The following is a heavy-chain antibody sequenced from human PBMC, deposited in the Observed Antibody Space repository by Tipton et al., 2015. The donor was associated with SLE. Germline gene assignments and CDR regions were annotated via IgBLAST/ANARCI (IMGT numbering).Heavy chain of an antibody. CDR3: ARMPRITRRWYFDL. CDR1: GVSISCSDYY. D-gene: IGHD1-14*01. CDR2: GFNSGDT. J-gene: IGHJ2*01. Sequence: TLSLTCTVSGVSISCSDYYWNWIRQHPEKGLEWIGFGFNSGDTFENPSLKSRVTISIDTSNSHFSLTLRSVTAADTVVYYCARMPRITRRWYFDLWGRGTLVTVSS. V-gene: IGHV4-31*03.